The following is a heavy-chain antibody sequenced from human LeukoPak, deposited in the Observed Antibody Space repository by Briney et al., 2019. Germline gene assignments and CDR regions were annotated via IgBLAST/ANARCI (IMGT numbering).Heavy chain of an antibody. CDR1: GGSISSGGYS. V-gene: IGHV4-30-2*01. CDR2: IYHSGST. Sequence: SETLSLTCAVSGGSISSGGYSWSWIRQPPGKGLEWIGYIYHSGSTYYNPSLKSRVTISVDTSKNQFSLKLSSVTAADTAVYYCARVGVRIALQGSWFDPWGQGTLVTVSS. D-gene: IGHD3-10*01. CDR3: ARVGVRIALQGSWFDP. J-gene: IGHJ5*02.